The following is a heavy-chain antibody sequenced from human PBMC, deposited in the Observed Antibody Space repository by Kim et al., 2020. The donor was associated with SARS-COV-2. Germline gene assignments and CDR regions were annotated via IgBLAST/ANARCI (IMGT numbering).Heavy chain of an antibody. V-gene: IGHV3-66*01. D-gene: IGHD6-13*01. J-gene: IGHJ4*02. CDR2: IYSGGST. CDR1: GFTVSSNY. Sequence: GGSLRLSCAASGFTVSSNYMSWVRQAPGKGLEWVSVIYSGGSTYYADSVKGRFTISRDNSKNTLYLQRNSLRAEDTAVYYCARDSIAAAGVLGYWGQGTLVTVSS. CDR3: ARDSIAAAGVLGY.